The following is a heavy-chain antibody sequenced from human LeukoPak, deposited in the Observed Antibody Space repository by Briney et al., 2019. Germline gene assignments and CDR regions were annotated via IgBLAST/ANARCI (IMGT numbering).Heavy chain of an antibody. CDR3: ARWDGNDAFDI. CDR1: GGTFSSYA. CDR2: ITPFNGNT. Sequence: SSVKVSCKASGGTFSSYAISWVRQAPGQALEWMGWITPFNGNTNYAQKFQDRVTITRDRSMSTAYMELSSLRSEDTAMYYCARWDGNDAFDIWGQGTMVTVSS. D-gene: IGHD1-1*01. V-gene: IGHV1-45*02. J-gene: IGHJ3*02.